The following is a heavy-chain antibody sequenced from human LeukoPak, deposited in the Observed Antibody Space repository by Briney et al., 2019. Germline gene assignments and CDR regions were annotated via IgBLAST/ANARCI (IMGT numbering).Heavy chain of an antibody. CDR1: GFSFSSYA. V-gene: IGHV3-23*01. J-gene: IGHJ4*02. Sequence: PGGSLRLSCEASGFSFSSYAMSWVRQAPGKGLEWVSAISGSGGSTYYADSVKGRFTISRDNAKNTLYLQMNSLRAEDTAVYYCARDYGSLELRYFDYWGQGTLVTVSS. CDR3: ARDYGSLELRYFDY. D-gene: IGHD4-17*01. CDR2: ISGSGGST.